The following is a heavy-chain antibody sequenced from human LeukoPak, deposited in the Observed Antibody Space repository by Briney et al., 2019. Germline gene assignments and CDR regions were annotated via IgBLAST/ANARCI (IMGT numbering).Heavy chain of an antibody. Sequence: PGGSLRLSCAASGLTFSSYWMHWVRQAPGRGLVWVSRIHSEGGSTSYADSVKGRFTISRDNAKNTLYLQMNSLRAEDTALYYCARVVSGTLSGLYGMDVRGQGTTVTVSS. V-gene: IGHV3-74*01. J-gene: IGHJ6*02. D-gene: IGHD1-7*01. CDR1: GLTFSSYW. CDR2: IHSEGGST. CDR3: ARVVSGTLSGLYGMDV.